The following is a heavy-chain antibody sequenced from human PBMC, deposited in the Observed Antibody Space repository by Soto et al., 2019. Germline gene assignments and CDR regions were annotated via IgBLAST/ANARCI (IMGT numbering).Heavy chain of an antibody. CDR3: ARHRGRYDFCRCYLIFDY. CDR2: IDPSDSYT. CDR1: GYSFTSYW. Sequence: PVASPKISCKGSGYSFTSYWIRWVRQMPGKGLEWMGRIDPSDSYTNYSPSFQGHVTISADKSISTAYLQWSSLKASDTAMYYCARHRGRYDFCRCYLIFDYWGKVTLVTISS. V-gene: IGHV5-10-1*01. D-gene: IGHD3-16*01. J-gene: IGHJ4*02.